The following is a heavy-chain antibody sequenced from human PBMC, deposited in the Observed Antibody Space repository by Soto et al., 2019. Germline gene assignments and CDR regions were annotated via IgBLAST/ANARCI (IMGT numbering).Heavy chain of an antibody. CDR3: ARHRVPPRIVLNLGGWFDP. D-gene: IGHD3-22*01. Sequence: SETLSLTCTVSGGPISSSSYYWDWIRQPPGKGLEWIGKIYYSGSTYYNPSLKSRVTISVDTSKNQFSLKLSSVTAADTALYYCARHRVPPRIVLNLGGWFDPWGQGTLVTVSS. J-gene: IGHJ5*02. V-gene: IGHV4-39*01. CDR2: IYYSGST. CDR1: GGPISSSSYY.